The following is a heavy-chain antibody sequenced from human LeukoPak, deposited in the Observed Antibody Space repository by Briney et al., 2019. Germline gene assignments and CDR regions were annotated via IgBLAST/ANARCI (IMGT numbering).Heavy chain of an antibody. V-gene: IGHV3-30*02. Sequence: SGGSLRLSCAASGFTFSNYAMGWLRQAPGKGLEWVAFIRTDGSIDYYADSVRGRFTISRDNAKNTLYLQMNSLRAEDTAVYYCASFPRFCSSTSCADYWGQGTLVTVSS. CDR2: IRTDGSID. CDR3: ASFPRFCSSTSCADY. CDR1: GFTFSNYA. D-gene: IGHD2-2*01. J-gene: IGHJ4*02.